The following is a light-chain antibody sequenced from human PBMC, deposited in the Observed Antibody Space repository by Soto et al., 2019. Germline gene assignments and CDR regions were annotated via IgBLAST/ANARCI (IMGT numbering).Light chain of an antibody. CDR2: AAS. CDR3: QQSYSTPPYT. Sequence: DIQMTQSPSSLSASVGDRVTITCRASQSISSYLNGYQQKPGKAPKLLIYAASSLQSGVPSRFSGSGSGTEFTLTISSLQPEDFATYYCQQSYSTPPYTFGQGTKLEIK. CDR1: QSISSY. V-gene: IGKV1-39*01. J-gene: IGKJ2*01.